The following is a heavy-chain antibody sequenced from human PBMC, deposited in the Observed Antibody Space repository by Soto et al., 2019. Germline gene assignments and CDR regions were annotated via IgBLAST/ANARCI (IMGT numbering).Heavy chain of an antibody. J-gene: IGHJ6*03. CDR1: GFTFSSYC. CDR3: AKENYDFWSGYYMHYYYYMDV. V-gene: IGHV3-30*18. CDR2: ISYDGSNK. Sequence: GGSLRLSCAASGFTFSSYCMHWVRQAPGKGLEWVAVISYDGSNKYYADSVKGRFTISRDNSKNTLYLQMNSLRAEDTAVYYCAKENYDFWSGYYMHYYYYMDVWGKGTTVTVSS. D-gene: IGHD3-3*01.